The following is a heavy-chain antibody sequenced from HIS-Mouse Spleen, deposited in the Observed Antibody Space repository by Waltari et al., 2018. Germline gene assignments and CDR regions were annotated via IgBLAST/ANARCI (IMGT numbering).Heavy chain of an antibody. J-gene: IGHJ4*02. CDR3: AKDKHHAFDY. V-gene: IGHV3-30*18. CDR2: ISYDGSNK. CDR1: GVTFSSYG. Sequence: QVQLVGSGGGVVEPGRSLRLSCAASGVTFSSYGMHWVRQAPGKGLEWVAVISYDGSNKYYADSVKGRFTISRDNSKNTLYLQMNSLRAEDTAVYYCAKDKHHAFDYWGQGTLVTVSS.